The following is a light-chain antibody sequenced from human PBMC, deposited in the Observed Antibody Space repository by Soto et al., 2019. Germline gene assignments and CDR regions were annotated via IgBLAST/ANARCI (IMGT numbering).Light chain of an antibody. V-gene: IGKV1-6*01. CDR2: GAS. J-gene: IGKJ1*01. CDR1: QDIRND. Sequence: AIQMTQSPSSLSASVGDSVTITCRASQDIRNDLGWFQQKPGKAPNLLIYGASSVHRGVPSRFSGSGSGSDFTLTISSLQSEDFATYYCLQDYIYPRTFGQGTKV. CDR3: LQDYIYPRT.